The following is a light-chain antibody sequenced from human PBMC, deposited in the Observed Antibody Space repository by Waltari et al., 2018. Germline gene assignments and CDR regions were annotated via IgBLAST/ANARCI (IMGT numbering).Light chain of an antibody. Sequence: QPVLTQPPSASGTPGQGVTIPCSGRTSNIANNPVNWYQHLPGTAPKVLIYNDNERPWGVPDRFSGSKSGPSASLAISGLQSDDEADYYCASRDDSLNVWVFGGGTKVTVL. CDR2: NDN. V-gene: IGLV1-44*01. CDR3: ASRDDSLNVWV. J-gene: IGLJ3*02. CDR1: TSNIANNP.